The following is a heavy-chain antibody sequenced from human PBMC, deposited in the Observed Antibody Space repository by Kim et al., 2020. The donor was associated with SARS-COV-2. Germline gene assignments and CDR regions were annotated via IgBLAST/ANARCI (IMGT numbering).Heavy chain of an antibody. J-gene: IGHJ4*02. Sequence: SLSLSFSSFLFPFLPSSLRWVRPAPGKGLEFVFLSLFFFLSVYFVDFLTVLFTISLSPSPSTLYLQMNSLGAEDTALYYCAKMGTIGWGHFDCWGQGTLVTVSS. V-gene: IGHV3-23*01. D-gene: IGHD6-19*01. CDR1: LFPFLPSS. CDR3: AKMGTIGWGHFDC. CDR2: SLFFFLSV.